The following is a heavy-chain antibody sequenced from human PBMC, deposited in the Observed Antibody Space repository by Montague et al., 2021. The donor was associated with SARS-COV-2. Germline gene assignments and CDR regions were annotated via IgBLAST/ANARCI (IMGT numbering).Heavy chain of an antibody. D-gene: IGHD3-10*01. CDR3: VSWGSGSP. CDR1: GFTFSRFW. Sequence: SVRLSCVASGFTFSRFWMSWIRQTAAKGLEWVANIGEDGSETYYLDSVKGRFTISRDNAEKSLYLQMNSLRPEDTAVYYCVSWGSGSPWGQGTLVTVSS. V-gene: IGHV3-7*01. J-gene: IGHJ5*02. CDR2: IGEDGSET.